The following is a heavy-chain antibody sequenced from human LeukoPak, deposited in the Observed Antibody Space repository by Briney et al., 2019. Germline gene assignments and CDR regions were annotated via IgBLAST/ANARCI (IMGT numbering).Heavy chain of an antibody. CDR1: GGSISSYY. J-gene: IGHJ6*03. V-gene: IGHV4-59*01. D-gene: IGHD3-16*01. Sequence: PSETLSLTCTVSGGSISSYYWSWIRQPPGKGLEWIGYIYYSGSTNYNPSLKSRVTISVDTSKNQFSLKLSSVTAADTAVYYCARGGGGSPFGYYYYYYMDVWGKGTTVTISS. CDR3: ARGGGGSPFGYYYYYYMDV. CDR2: IYYSGST.